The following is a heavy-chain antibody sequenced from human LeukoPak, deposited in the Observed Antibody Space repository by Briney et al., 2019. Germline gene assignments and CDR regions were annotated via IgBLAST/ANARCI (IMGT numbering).Heavy chain of an antibody. V-gene: IGHV4-59*01. CDR1: GASIRSSF. CDR2: IYYSGST. D-gene: IGHD1-14*01. J-gene: IGHJ4*02. CDR3: ARGEPVSFFDY. Sequence: PSETLSLTCTVSGASIRSSFWNWIRQPPGKGLEWIGYIYYSGSTNYNPSLKSRVTISVDTSKNQFSLKLSSVTAADTAVYYCARGEPVSFFDYWGQGTLVTVSS.